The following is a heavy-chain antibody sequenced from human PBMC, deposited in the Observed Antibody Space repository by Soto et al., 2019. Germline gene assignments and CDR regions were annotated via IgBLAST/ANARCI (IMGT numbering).Heavy chain of an antibody. D-gene: IGHD2-2*01. CDR2: IYYSGSS. CDR3: AREDCSSNSCYFDY. J-gene: IGHJ4*02. CDR1: GASSSSDNFY. V-gene: IGHV4-31*03. Sequence: NPSETLSLTCSVSGASSSSDNFYWSWIRQQPGKGLEWIGYIYYSGSSDYNPSLKSRVTISLNTSKNQFSLKLSSVTAADTAVYYCAREDCSSNSCYFDYWGQGTLVTVSS.